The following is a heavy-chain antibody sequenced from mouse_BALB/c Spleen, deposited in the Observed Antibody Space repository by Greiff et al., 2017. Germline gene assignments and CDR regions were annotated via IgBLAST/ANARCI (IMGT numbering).Heavy chain of an antibody. CDR1: GYTFSSYW. CDR3: ARNYRYGGYAMDY. CDR2: ILPGSGST. D-gene: IGHD2-14*01. V-gene: IGHV1-9*01. J-gene: IGHJ4*01. Sequence: QVQLQQSGAELMKPGASVKISCKATGYTFSSYWIEWVKQRPGHGLEWIGAILPGSGSTNYNEKFKGKATFTADTSSNTAYMQLSSLTSEDSAVYYCARNYRYGGYAMDYWGQGTAVTVSS.